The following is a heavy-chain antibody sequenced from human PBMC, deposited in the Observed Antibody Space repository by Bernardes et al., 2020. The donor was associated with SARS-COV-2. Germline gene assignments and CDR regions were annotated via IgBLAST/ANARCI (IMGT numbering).Heavy chain of an antibody. V-gene: IGHV1-2*02. Sequence: VKVSCKASGYTFTGYYMHWVRQAPGQGLEWMGWINPNSGGTNYAQKFQGRVTMTRDTSISTAYMELSRLRSDDTAVYYCARDSHITMIVVVTRSGMDVWGQGTTVTVSS. J-gene: IGHJ6*02. D-gene: IGHD3-22*01. CDR1: GYTFTGYY. CDR2: INPNSGGT. CDR3: ARDSHITMIVVVTRSGMDV.